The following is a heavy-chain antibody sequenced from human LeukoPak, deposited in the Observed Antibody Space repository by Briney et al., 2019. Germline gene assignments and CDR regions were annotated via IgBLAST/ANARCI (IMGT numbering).Heavy chain of an antibody. CDR3: QRPAYDILTGYDYGMDV. V-gene: IGHV4-59*08. CDR2: IYYSGST. Sequence: SETLSLTCTVSGGSTSSYYWSWIRQPPGKGLEWIGYIYYSGSTNYNPSLKSRVTISVYTSKNQFSLKLSSVTAADTVVYYRQRPAYDILTGYDYGMDVWGQGTTVTVSS. CDR1: GGSTSSYY. J-gene: IGHJ6*02. D-gene: IGHD3-9*01.